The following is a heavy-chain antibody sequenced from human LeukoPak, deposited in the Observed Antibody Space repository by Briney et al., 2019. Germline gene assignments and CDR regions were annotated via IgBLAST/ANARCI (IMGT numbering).Heavy chain of an antibody. CDR1: GGSISNYY. J-gene: IGHJ4*02. Sequence: SETLSLTCTVSGGSISNYYWSWIRQPPGKGLEWIGYIYYSGSTNYNPSLKSRVTISVDTSKDQFSLKLSSVTAADTAVYYCAREAPYKYYFDYWGQGTLVTVSS. D-gene: IGHD1-1*01. CDR3: AREAPYKYYFDY. CDR2: IYYSGST. V-gene: IGHV4-59*01.